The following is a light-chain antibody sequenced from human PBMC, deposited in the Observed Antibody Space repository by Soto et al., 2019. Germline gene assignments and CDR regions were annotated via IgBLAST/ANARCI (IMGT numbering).Light chain of an antibody. Sequence: EIVLTKSPGTLSLSPGERATLPCRASQSVSNNYLAWYQQKPGQAPRLLIYGASSRATGIPDRFSGSGSGTDFTRTICRVEPEDCAVYYYQRHGSSTGPIGEGTKVDIK. J-gene: IGKJ1*01. CDR2: GAS. V-gene: IGKV3-20*01. CDR1: QSVSNNY. CDR3: QRHGSSTGP.